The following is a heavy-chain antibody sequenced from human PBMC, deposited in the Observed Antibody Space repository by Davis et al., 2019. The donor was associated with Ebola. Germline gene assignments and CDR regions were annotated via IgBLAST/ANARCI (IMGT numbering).Heavy chain of an antibody. CDR1: GFIFSSYS. D-gene: IGHD2-2*01. V-gene: IGHV3-21*04. Sequence: GGSLRLSCAASGFIFSSYSMTWVRQAPGKGLEWVSYSSMTTSIYYADSVKGRFTISRDNAKNSLSLQMSSLRGEDTAVYYCARDFRGSCNGPSCPYYYDYGMDVWGQGTTVTVS. CDR2: SSMTTSI. J-gene: IGHJ6*02. CDR3: ARDFRGSCNGPSCPYYYDYGMDV.